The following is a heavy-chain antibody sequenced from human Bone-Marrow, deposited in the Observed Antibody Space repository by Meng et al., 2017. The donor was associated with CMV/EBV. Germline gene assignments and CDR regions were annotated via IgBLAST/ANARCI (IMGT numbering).Heavy chain of an antibody. D-gene: IGHD3-3*01. V-gene: IGHV1-2*02. Sequence: ASEKVSCKASGYTFTAYYMHWLRQAPGQGLEWMGWINPSSGGTSYAQKYQGRVTMTTDTSISTAYMELRRLRSDDTAVYYCARSYDFWSGYYQINYYYGMDVWGQGTTVTVSS. J-gene: IGHJ6*02. CDR3: ARSYDFWSGYYQINYYYGMDV. CDR2: INPSSGGT. CDR1: GYTFTAYY.